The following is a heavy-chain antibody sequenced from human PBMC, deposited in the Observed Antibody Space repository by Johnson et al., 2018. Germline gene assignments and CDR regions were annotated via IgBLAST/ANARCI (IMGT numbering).Heavy chain of an antibody. V-gene: IGHV3-33*01. Sequence: VQLVESGGGVVQPGRSLRLSCAASGFTFSSYGMHWVRQAPGKGLEWVAVIWYDGSNKYYADSVKGRFTISRANYKNTLYLQMNSLRAEDTAVYYCATLRADYYDSSGYDAFDIWGQGTMVTVSS. CDR3: ATLRADYYDSSGYDAFDI. D-gene: IGHD3-22*01. CDR2: IWYDGSNK. CDR1: GFTFSSYG. J-gene: IGHJ3*02.